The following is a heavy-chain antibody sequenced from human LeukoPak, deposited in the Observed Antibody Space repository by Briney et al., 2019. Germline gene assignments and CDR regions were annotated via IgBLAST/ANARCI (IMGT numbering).Heavy chain of an antibody. V-gene: IGHV4-4*07. CDR2: IYSTGKT. J-gene: IGHJ5*02. CDR1: GASISDWY. CDR3: ARDWTRNQNFDP. Sequence: KPSETLSLTCTVSGASISDWYWSWIRQPAGKGLEWIGRIYSTGKTNYNPSLESRVTLSVDTSKNQFSLSLSSVTAADTAVYFCARDWTRNQNFDPWGQGSLVTVSS. D-gene: IGHD3/OR15-3a*01.